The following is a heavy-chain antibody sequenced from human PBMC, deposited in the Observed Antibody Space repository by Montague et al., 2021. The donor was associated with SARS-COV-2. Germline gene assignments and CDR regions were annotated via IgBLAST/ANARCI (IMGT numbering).Heavy chain of an antibody. CDR1: GDSISTSY. J-gene: IGHJ6*02. Sequence: SETLSLTCTVSGDSISTSYWAWIRQPPGKGLEWIGYVYYSGRSSYNYYLKSRVTISVATSKNQVSLNLRSVTAADTDVDFCVRADRRDPDAPLLYYYKCMDLWGQGTTVTVSS. CDR3: VRADRRDPDAPLLYYYKCMDL. CDR2: VYYSGRS. V-gene: IGHV4-59*01.